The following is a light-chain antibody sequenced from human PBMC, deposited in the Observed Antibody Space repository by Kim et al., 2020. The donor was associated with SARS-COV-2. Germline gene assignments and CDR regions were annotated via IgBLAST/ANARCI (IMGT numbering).Light chain of an antibody. CDR2: LNSDGNH. CDR1: TSHSIYA. V-gene: IGLV4-69*01. CDR3: QTWATGFVV. J-gene: IGLJ2*01. Sequence: SFKLTSPLSTSHSIYAIAQHHHQPKKDPRYFLKLNSDGNHNKGDWTPARFSGSSSGAERYLTISSLQSEDEADYYCQTWATGFVVFGGGTQLTVL.